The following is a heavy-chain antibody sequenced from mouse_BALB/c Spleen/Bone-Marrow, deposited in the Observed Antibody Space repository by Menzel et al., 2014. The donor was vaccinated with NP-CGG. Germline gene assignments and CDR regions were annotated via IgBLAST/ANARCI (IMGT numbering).Heavy chain of an antibody. Sequence: EVKLEESGGGLVQPGGSLKLSCAASGLDFSRYWMSWVRQAPGKGLEWIGEINPDSRTINSTPSLKDKFIISRDKDKNTLYLEMSKVRSEDTALYYCARRDYYYGMDYRGQGTSVTVSS. CDR3: ARRDYYYGMDY. J-gene: IGHJ4*01. CDR1: GLDFSRYW. CDR2: INPDSRTI. D-gene: IGHD3-3*01. V-gene: IGHV4-1*02.